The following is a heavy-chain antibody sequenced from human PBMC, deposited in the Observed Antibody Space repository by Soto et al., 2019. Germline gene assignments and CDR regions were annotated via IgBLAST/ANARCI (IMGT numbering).Heavy chain of an antibody. V-gene: IGHV5-51*01. CDR2: IYPGDSDT. J-gene: IGHJ1*01. CDR3: ARHSGIAEEVTH. CDR1: GHSFTNNW. D-gene: IGHD6-13*01. Sequence: GGSETISSKGSGHSFTNNWIGRVRQLPGKGLEWMGVIYPGDSDTRYSPSFQGQVVISADKSINTAYLQWNGLKASDTARYYCARHSGIAEEVTHWGQGTRVTGSA.